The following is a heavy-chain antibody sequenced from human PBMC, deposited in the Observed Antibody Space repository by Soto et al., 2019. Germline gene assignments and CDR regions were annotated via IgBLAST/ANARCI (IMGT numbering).Heavy chain of an antibody. CDR1: GFSLSTSGMC. D-gene: IGHD1-26*01. J-gene: IGHJ4*02. V-gene: IGHV2-70*01. CDR3: ARIRSGSTRDRGRSGFDY. CDR2: IDWDDDK. Sequence: SGPTLVNPTQTLTLTCTFSGFSLSTSGMCVSWIRQPPGKAPEWLALIDWDDDKYYSTSLKTRLTISKDTSKNQVVLTMTNMDPVDTATYYCARIRSGSTRDRGRSGFDYWGQGTLVTVSS.